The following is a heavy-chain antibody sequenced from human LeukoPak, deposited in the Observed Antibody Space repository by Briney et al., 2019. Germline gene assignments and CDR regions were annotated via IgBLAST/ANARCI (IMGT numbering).Heavy chain of an antibody. D-gene: IGHD2-15*01. V-gene: IGHV3-30*03. J-gene: IGHJ4*02. CDR1: GLIFRSFG. Sequence: GGSLRLSCAASGLIFRSFGMHWVRQAPGKGLEWVALISYDGRNQYYGDSVKGRFTISRDNSKNTLYLQMNSLRSDDTAVYYCARVGCSGGSCEYYFDYWGQGTLVTVSS. CDR3: ARVGCSGGSCEYYFDY. CDR2: ISYDGRNQ.